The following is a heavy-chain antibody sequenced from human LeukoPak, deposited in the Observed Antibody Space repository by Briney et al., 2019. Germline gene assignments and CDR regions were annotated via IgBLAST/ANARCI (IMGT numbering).Heavy chain of an antibody. CDR3: AMILKSLVGYVMDV. Sequence: GSLRLSRAASGFTFSDHYMDWVRQAPGKGLEWVGRSRNKANSYTTEYAASVKGRFTISRDDSRKSMYLLMKSLKTEDTAVYYCAMILKSLVGYVMDVWGQGTTVTVSS. J-gene: IGHJ6*02. V-gene: IGHV3-72*01. D-gene: IGHD1-26*01. CDR2: SRNKANSYTT. CDR1: GFTFSDHY.